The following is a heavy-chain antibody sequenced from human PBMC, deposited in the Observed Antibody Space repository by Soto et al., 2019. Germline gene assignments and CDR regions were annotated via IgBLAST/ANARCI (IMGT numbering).Heavy chain of an antibody. D-gene: IGHD1-1*01. CDR1: GFTFSSYA. V-gene: IGHV3-23*01. J-gene: IGHJ4*02. Sequence: GGSLRLSCAASGFTFSSYAVAWIRQAPGKGLEWVSVIGSGSGDIQYADSVKGRFSISMDNSKNTLYLHMSSLTAEDPAIYYCAKYSTTDPSRCFDFWGQGTLVSVSS. CDR2: IGSGSGDI. CDR3: AKYSTTDPSRCFDF.